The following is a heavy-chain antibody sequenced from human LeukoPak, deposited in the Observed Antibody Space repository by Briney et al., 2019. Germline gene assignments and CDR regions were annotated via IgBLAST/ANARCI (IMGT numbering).Heavy chain of an antibody. D-gene: IGHD3-16*01. J-gene: IGHJ3*02. V-gene: IGHV3-7*03. Sequence: GGSLRLSCTASGFTFNTYWMSWVRQAPGKGLEWVANIKQDGSEKYYVDSVKGRFTISRDNARNSLYLQMNSLKTEDMALYYCAKDIRDTVRLGGSSFDIWGQGTMVTVSS. CDR3: AKDIRDTVRLGGSSFDI. CDR1: GFTFNTYW. CDR2: IKQDGSEK.